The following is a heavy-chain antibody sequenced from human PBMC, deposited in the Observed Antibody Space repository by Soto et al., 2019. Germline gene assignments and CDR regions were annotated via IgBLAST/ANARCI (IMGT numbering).Heavy chain of an antibody. CDR1: GGSISSGDYY. CDR2: IYYSGST. CDR3: ARAGYYDFWSGYSNNYYYYGMDV. V-gene: IGHV4-30-4*01. D-gene: IGHD3-3*01. Sequence: NPSETLSLTCTVSGGSISSGDYYWSWIRQPPGKGLEWIGYIYYSGSTYYNPSLKSRVTISVDTSKNQFSLKLSSVTAADTAVYYCARAGYYDFWSGYSNNYYYYGMDVWGQGTTVTVSS. J-gene: IGHJ6*02.